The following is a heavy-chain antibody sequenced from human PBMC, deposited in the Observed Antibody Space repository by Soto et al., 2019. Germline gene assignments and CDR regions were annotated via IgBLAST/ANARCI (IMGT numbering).Heavy chain of an antibody. V-gene: IGHV4-34*01. Sequence: SETLSLNFRGYGGSFGTFYWSCIRRPPGKGLEWCGEINHSGSTNYNPSLKSRVTISVYTPKNEFSVKLHALTAAGTAEYYCGGWGLGRASVPSPFQHWGQGTPVTVSS. J-gene: IGHJ1*01. CDR3: GGWGLGRASVPSPFQH. CDR2: INHSGST. CDR1: GGSFGTFY. D-gene: IGHD7-27*01.